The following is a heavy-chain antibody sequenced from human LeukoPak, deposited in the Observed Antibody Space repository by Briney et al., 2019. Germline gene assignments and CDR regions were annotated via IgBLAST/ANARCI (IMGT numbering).Heavy chain of an antibody. CDR3: AAEEGWFGVRY. J-gene: IGHJ4*02. V-gene: IGHV1-8*03. Sequence: ASVKVSCKASGYTFTSYDINWVRQATGQGLEWMGWMNPNSGNTGYAQKFQGRVTITRNTSISTAYMELSSLRSEDTAVYYCAAEEGWFGVRYWGQGTLVTVSS. CDR1: GYTFTSYD. CDR2: MNPNSGNT. D-gene: IGHD3-10*01.